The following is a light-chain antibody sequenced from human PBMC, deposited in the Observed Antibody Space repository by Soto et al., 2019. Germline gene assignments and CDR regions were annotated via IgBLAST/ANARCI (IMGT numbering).Light chain of an antibody. CDR1: SSNIGSHS. V-gene: IGLV1-47*01. CDR3: AAWDDSLSGYV. J-gene: IGLJ1*01. Sequence: QAVVTQPPSASGTPGQRVTLSCSGSSSNIGSHSVYWYQQFPGAAPKLIIYSSDQRPSGVPDRFSGSKSGSSASLAISGLRSEDEADYSCAAWDDSLSGYVFGAGTKLTVL. CDR2: SSD.